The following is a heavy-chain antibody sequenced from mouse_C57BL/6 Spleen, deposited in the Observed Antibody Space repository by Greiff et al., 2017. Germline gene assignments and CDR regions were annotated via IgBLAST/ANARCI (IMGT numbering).Heavy chain of an antibody. CDR2: INPSSGYT. J-gene: IGHJ4*01. CDR3: ARGGTVVPNAMDY. V-gene: IGHV1-4*01. CDR1: GYTFTSYT. D-gene: IGHD1-1*01. Sequence: VQLQQSGAELARPGASVKMSCKASGYTFTSYTMHWVKQRPGQGLEWIGYINPSSGYTKSNQKFKDKATLTADKSSSTAYMQLSSLTSEYSAVYYCARGGTVVPNAMDYWGQGTSVTVSS.